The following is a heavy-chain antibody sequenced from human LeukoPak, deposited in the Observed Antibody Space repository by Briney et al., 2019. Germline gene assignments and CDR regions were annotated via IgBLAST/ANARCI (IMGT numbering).Heavy chain of an antibody. J-gene: IGHJ6*03. CDR2: IYHSGST. V-gene: IGHV4-38-2*01. D-gene: IGHD4-11*01. CDR3: ASPRFTVRNDYYYYMHV. CDR1: GYSISSGYY. Sequence: PSETLSLTCAVSGYSISSGYYWGWSRQPPGKGLEWVGRIYHSGSTFYNPSLKSRVTISVDPSKNQFSLKLSSVTAAERDVCYCASPRFTVRNDYYYYMHVRGKGSTVTLSS.